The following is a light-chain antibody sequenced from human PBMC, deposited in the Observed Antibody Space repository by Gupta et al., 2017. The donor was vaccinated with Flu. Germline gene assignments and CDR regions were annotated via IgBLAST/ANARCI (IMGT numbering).Light chain of an antibody. CDR2: VAS. CDR1: QSIRIY. V-gene: IGKV1-39*01. Sequence: PSAESASVGDRVSNTCRASQSIRIYLYWYQKKPGKAPNLLIYVASTGKSGVPSRFSGSGSGTDFTLTISSLQPEDFAMYYCQQCYSTPPTFGQGTKVEIK. CDR3: QQCYSTPPT. J-gene: IGKJ2*01.